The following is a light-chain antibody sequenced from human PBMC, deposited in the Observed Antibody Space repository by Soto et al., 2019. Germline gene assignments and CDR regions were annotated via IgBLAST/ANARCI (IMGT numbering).Light chain of an antibody. CDR2: DAS. CDR1: QSISSW. V-gene: IGKV1-5*01. CDR3: QQYNSYSYT. J-gene: IGKJ5*01. Sequence: DLQMTQSPSTQSASVGDRVTITCRASQSISSWLAWYQQKPGKAPKLLIYDASSLESGVPSRFSGSGSGTEFTLTISSLQPDDFATYYCQQYNSYSYTFGQGTRLEIK.